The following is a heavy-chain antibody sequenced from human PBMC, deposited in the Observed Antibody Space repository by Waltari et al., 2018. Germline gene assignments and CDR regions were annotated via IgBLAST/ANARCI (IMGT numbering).Heavy chain of an antibody. CDR1: GFTFSSSA. V-gene: IGHV3-23*03. CDR3: AKEPMGTRSRAFSYYFDY. D-gene: IGHD7-27*01. CDR2: IYSGGST. J-gene: IGHJ4*02. Sequence: EVQLLESGGGLVQPGGSLRLSCAASGFTFSSSAMSWVRQAPGKGLEWVSVIYSGGSTYYADSVKGRFTISRDNSKNTLYLQMNSLRAEDTAVYYCAKEPMGTRSRAFSYYFDYWGQGTLVTVSS.